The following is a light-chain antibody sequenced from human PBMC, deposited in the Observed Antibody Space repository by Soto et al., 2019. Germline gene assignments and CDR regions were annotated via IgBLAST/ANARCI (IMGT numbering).Light chain of an antibody. J-gene: IGKJ1*01. CDR2: DAS. CDR3: QQNDNLRWT. Sequence: DIPLTQSPSSLSASVGDRVTITCQASQDISTFLNWYQQKPGKAPNLLIYDASELQTGVPSRFSGSGSGTDFTFTINSLQPEDIATYYCQQNDNLRWTFGQGTKVDIK. V-gene: IGKV1-33*01. CDR1: QDISTF.